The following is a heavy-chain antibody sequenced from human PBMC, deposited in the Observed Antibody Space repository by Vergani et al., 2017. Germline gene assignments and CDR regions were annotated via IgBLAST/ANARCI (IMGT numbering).Heavy chain of an antibody. Sequence: EVQLVESGGGLVRPGGSLRLSCAASGFTFSSYWMSWVRQAPGKGLEWVANIKQDGSEKYYVDSVKGRFTISRDNAKNSLYLQMNSLRAEDTAVYYCARDGTSNNNWFDPWGQGTLVTVSS. CDR1: GFTFSSYW. CDR3: ARDGTSNNNWFDP. D-gene: IGHD1-7*01. V-gene: IGHV3-7*01. J-gene: IGHJ5*02. CDR2: IKQDGSEK.